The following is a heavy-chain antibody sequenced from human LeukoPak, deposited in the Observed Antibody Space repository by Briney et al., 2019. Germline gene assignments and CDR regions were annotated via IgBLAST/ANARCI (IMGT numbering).Heavy chain of an antibody. Sequence: GGSLRLSCAASGFTFSSYEMNWVHQAPGKGLEWVSYISSSGSAVYYADSVKGRFTISRDNAKNSLYLQMNSLRAEDTAVYYCARVHYGSGDYWGQGTLVTVSS. D-gene: IGHD3-10*01. CDR3: ARVHYGSGDY. CDR1: GFTFSSYE. V-gene: IGHV3-48*03. CDR2: ISSSGSAV. J-gene: IGHJ4*02.